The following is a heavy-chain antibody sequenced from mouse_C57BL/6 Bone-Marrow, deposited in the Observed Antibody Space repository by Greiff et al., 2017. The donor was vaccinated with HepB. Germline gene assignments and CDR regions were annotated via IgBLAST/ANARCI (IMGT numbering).Heavy chain of an antibody. CDR1: GFSFNTYA. J-gene: IGHJ2*01. Sequence: EVHLVESGGGLVQPKGSLKLSCAASGFSFNTYAMNWVRQAPGKGLEWVARIRSKSNNYATYYADSVKDRFTISRDDSESMLYLQMNNLKTEDTAMYYCVRHDYGSRGYFDYWGQGTTLTVSS. V-gene: IGHV10-1*01. CDR3: VRHDYGSRGYFDY. CDR2: IRSKSNNYAT. D-gene: IGHD1-1*01.